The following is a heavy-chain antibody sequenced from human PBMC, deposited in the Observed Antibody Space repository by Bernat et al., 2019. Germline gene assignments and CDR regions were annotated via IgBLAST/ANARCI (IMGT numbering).Heavy chain of an antibody. J-gene: IGHJ4*02. D-gene: IGHD6-19*01. Sequence: EVQLLESGGGLVQPGGSLRLSCAASGFTFSSYAMSWVRQAPGKGLEWVSAMSGSGGSTYYAVSVKSRFTISRDNSKNTLYLQMNRLRAEDTAVYYCAMGAVAGRFVDYGGQGTLVTVSS. V-gene: IGHV3-23*01. CDR3: AMGAVAGRFVDY. CDR1: GFTFSSYA. CDR2: MSGSGGST.